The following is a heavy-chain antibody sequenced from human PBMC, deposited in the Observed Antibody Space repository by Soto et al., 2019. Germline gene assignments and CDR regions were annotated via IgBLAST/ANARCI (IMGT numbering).Heavy chain of an antibody. D-gene: IGHD3-3*01. CDR2: INAGNGNT. J-gene: IGHJ5*02. V-gene: IGHV1-3*01. CDR3: ASFPDYDFWSGLISYNWFDP. CDR1: GYTFTSYA. Sequence: GASVKVSCKASGYTFTSYAMHWVRQAPGQRLEWMGWINAGNGNTKYSQKFQGRVTITRDTSASTAYMELSSLRSEDTAVYYCASFPDYDFWSGLISYNWFDPWGQGTLVTVSS.